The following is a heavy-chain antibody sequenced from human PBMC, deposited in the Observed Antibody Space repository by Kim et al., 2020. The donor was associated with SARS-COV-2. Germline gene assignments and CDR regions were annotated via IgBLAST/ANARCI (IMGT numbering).Heavy chain of an antibody. CDR2: T. CDR3: ASVGTTTVEDY. V-gene: IGHV4-34*01. D-gene: IGHD4-17*01. Sequence: TNYTPARKRRVTISVDTSKNQFSLKLSSVTAADTAVYYCASVGTTTVEDYWGQGTLVTVSS. J-gene: IGHJ4*02.